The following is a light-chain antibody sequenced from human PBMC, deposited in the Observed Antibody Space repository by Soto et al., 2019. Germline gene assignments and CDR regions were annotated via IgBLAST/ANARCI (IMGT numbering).Light chain of an antibody. CDR3: ATWDDSLRGWV. CDR2: RNN. Sequence: QSVLTQPPSASGTPGQRVTISCSGSSSNIGDSYGYWFQQLPGTAPKLLIYRNNQRPSGVPDRFSGSKSGTSASLAISGLRPEDEADYYCATWDDSLRGWVFGGVTKLTVL. J-gene: IGLJ3*02. V-gene: IGLV1-47*01. CDR1: SSNIGDSY.